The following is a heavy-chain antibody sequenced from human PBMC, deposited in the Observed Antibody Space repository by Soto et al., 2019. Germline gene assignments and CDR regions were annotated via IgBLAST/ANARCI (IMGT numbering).Heavy chain of an antibody. Sequence: QVQLQEPGPGLVKPSQTLSLTCTVSGGSISSGGYYWSWIRQHPGKGLEWSGYIYYSGSTYYNPSLKRLVTIAVDTSKNQFSLKRRSVTAADTAVYYCAIGGRRSPGMNVWGQWTTVTVSS. CDR1: GGSISSGGYY. CDR2: IYYSGST. J-gene: IGHJ6*02. V-gene: IGHV4-31*01. CDR3: AIGGRRSPGMNV.